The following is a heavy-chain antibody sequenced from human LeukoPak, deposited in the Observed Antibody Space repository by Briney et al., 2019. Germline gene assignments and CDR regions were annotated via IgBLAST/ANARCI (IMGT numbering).Heavy chain of an antibody. CDR2: IYYSGST. Sequence: SETLSLACTVSGDSISGNYWSWIRQPPGKGLEWIGYIYYSGSTNYNASLKSRVTISVDTSKNQFSLKLSSVTAADTAVYYCACLSSNGRRAFDIWGQGTMVTVSS. CDR1: GDSISGNY. D-gene: IGHD2-8*01. J-gene: IGHJ3*02. V-gene: IGHV4-59*08. CDR3: ACLSSNGRRAFDI.